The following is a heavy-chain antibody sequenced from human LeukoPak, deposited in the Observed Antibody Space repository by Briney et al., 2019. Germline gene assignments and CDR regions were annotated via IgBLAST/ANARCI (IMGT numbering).Heavy chain of an antibody. D-gene: IGHD1-26*01. CDR1: GGTFSSYA. J-gene: IGHJ3*02. CDR3: AAPSYYIVGATFLGDSAFDI. CDR2: IIPIFGTA. V-gene: IGHV1-69*06. Sequence: GASVKVSCKASGGTFSSYAISWVRQAPGQGLEWMGGIIPIFGTANYAQKFQGRVTITADKSTSTAYMELSSLRSEDTAVYYCAAPSYYIVGATFLGDSAFDIWGQGTMVTVSS.